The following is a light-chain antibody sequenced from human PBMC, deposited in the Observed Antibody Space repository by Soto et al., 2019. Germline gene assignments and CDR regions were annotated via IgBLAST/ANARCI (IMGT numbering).Light chain of an antibody. CDR1: HDINSY. Sequence: DIQLTQSPSFLSSSVGDRVTITCRASHDINSYLDWYQQKPGKAPKLLIYSASTLQSAVPSRFSGGGSGTEFTLTISSLQPEDFATYFCQQLNSYPRTFGQGTQVEF. V-gene: IGKV1-9*01. CDR2: SAS. CDR3: QQLNSYPRT. J-gene: IGKJ1*01.